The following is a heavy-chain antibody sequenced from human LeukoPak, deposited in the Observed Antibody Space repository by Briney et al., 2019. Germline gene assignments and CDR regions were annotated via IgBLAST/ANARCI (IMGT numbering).Heavy chain of an antibody. CDR2: IYTSGST. D-gene: IGHD6-13*01. J-gene: IGHJ4*02. V-gene: IGHV4-61*02. CDR1: GGSTSSGSYY. Sequence: SQTLSLTCTVSGGSTSSGSYYWSWIRQPAGKGLEGIGRIYTSGSTNYNPSLKGRVTISVDTSKNQFSLKLSSVTAADTAVYYCARGVIAAGGNDFDYWGQGTLVTVSS. CDR3: ARGVIAAGGNDFDY.